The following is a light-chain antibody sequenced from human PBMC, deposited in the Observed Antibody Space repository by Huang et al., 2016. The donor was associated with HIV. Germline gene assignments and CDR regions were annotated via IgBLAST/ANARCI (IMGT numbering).Light chain of an antibody. CDR1: QSISSY. CDR2: VAS. CDR3: QQSYSTLWWT. V-gene: IGKV1-39*01. J-gene: IGKJ1*01. Sequence: DILMTQSPSSLSASVGDRVTITCRASQSISSYLNWYQQKPGKAPKLRIYVASTMQSGVPSRFSGSGSGTDFTLTISNLQPEDFATYYCQQSYSTLWWTFGQGTNVEIK.